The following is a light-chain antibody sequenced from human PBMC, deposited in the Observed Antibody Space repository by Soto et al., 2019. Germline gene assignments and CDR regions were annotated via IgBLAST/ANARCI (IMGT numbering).Light chain of an antibody. J-gene: IGKJ1*01. CDR3: QQRYSTLDPT. V-gene: IGKV1-39*01. Sequence: DIQMTQSPSSLSASVGDRVTITCRASQSISRYVNWYQQKPGKTPKLLIYPGSSLQSGVPSRFSGSGSGTEFTLTIGSLQPDYFATCYCQQRYSTLDPTFGQGTKVDI. CDR2: PGS. CDR1: QSISRY.